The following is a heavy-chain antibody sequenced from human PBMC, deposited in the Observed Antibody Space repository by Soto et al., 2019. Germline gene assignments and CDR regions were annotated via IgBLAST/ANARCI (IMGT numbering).Heavy chain of an antibody. Sequence: SETLSLTCSVSGYSIRSGYYWGWVRQAPGKGLEWLGSVYHNGIMFHNPSFQSRVTISVVTSKNQFSLNLRSVTAADTAVYYCAALWFGELAFNYWGHGILVTVSS. CDR3: AALWFGELAFNY. CDR1: GYSIRSGYY. CDR2: VYHNGIM. D-gene: IGHD3-10*01. J-gene: IGHJ4*01. V-gene: IGHV4-38-2*02.